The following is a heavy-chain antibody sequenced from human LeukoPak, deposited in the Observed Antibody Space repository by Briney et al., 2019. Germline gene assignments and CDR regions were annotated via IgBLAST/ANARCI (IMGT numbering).Heavy chain of an antibody. J-gene: IGHJ4*02. CDR2: ISYDGSNK. V-gene: IGHV3-30*04. CDR1: GFTFSSYA. D-gene: IGHD5-12*01. CDR3: ARDGRGYSDYDFRYFDY. Sequence: GGSLRLSCAAAGFTFSSYAMHWVRQATGKGLERVTVISYDGSNKYYADSVKGRFTISRDNSKNTLYLQMNSLRAEDTAVYYCARDGRGYSDYDFRYFDYWGQGTLVTVSS.